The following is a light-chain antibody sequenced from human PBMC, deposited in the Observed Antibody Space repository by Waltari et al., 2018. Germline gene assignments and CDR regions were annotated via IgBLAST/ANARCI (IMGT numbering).Light chain of an antibody. Sequence: DIQMTQAPSTHAGSVGDGVTITCRASQSIITWLAWYQQKTGKAPKVLIYKASNLQSGVPSRFSGSGSGTEFTLTISSLQPDDFGTYYCQQYNSFPTFGQGTKVEIK. CDR3: QQYNSFPT. CDR1: QSIITW. V-gene: IGKV1-5*03. CDR2: KAS. J-gene: IGKJ1*01.